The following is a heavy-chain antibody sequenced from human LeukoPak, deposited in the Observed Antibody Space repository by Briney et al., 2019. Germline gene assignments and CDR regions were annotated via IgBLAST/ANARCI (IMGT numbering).Heavy chain of an antibody. CDR2: INPNSGGT. D-gene: IGHD5/OR15-5a*01. CDR3: ARVPRVLSYYYGMDV. CDR1: GYTFTGYY. V-gene: IGHV1-2*02. Sequence: AASVKVSCKASGYTFTGYYMHWVRQAPGQGLEWMGWINPNSGGTNYAQKFQGRVTMTRDTSISTAYMELSRLRSDDTAVYYCARVPRVLSYYYGMDVWGQGTTVTVSS. J-gene: IGHJ6*02.